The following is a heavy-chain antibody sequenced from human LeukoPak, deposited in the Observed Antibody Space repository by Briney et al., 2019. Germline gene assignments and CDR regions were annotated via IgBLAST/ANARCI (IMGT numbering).Heavy chain of an antibody. CDR2: ISTSGST. CDR1: GASISSSDYY. CDR3: ARGGGDWVTYFDS. V-gene: IGHV4-61*02. D-gene: IGHD2-21*01. Sequence: PSQTLSLICTVSGASISSSDYYWTWIRQPPGNGLEWIGRISTSGSTDYNPSLKSRVTISLDTSKNQFSLKLTSVTAADTAVYYCARGGGDWVTYFDSWGQGTLVTVSS. J-gene: IGHJ4*02.